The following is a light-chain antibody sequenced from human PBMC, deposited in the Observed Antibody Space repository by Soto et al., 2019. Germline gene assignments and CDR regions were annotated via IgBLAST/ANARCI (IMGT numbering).Light chain of an antibody. J-gene: IGKJ1*01. CDR1: QSVSSW. V-gene: IGKV1-5*01. CDR3: QKYNSYSSWT. CDR2: DAS. Sequence: DIQMTQSPSTLSVSVGDRVTITCRASQSVSSWLGWYQQRPGEAPKLLIYDASKLERGVPSRFSGSGSGTEFTLTISRLQADDFATYYCQKYNSYSSWTFGQGTKVDIK.